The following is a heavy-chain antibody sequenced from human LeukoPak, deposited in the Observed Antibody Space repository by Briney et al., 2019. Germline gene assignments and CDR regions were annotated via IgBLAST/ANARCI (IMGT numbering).Heavy chain of an antibody. CDR3: ARGPHCSSTSCYGNWFDP. V-gene: IGHV1-8*01. CDR2: MNPNSGNT. D-gene: IGHD2-2*01. J-gene: IGHJ5*02. Sequence: ASVKVSCKASGYTFTSYDINWVRQATGQGLEWMGWMNPNSGNTGYAQKFQGRVTMTRNTSISTAYMEPSSLRSEDTAVYYCARGPHCSSTSCYGNWFDPWGQGTLVTVSS. CDR1: GYTFTSYD.